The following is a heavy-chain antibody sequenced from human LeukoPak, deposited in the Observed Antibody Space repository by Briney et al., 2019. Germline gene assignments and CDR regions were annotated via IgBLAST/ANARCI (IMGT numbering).Heavy chain of an antibody. CDR1: GSTFSDYY. J-gene: IGHJ6*02. CDR3: ARGRGSSGWYSREYYYYYYGMDV. V-gene: IGHV3-11*01. CDR2: ISSSGSTI. Sequence: PGGSLRLSCAASGSTFSDYYMSWIRQAPGKGLEWVSYISSSGSTIYYADSVKGRFTISRDNAKNSLYLQMNSLRAEDTAVYYCARGRGSSGWYSREYYYYYYGMDVWGQGTTVTVSS. D-gene: IGHD6-19*01.